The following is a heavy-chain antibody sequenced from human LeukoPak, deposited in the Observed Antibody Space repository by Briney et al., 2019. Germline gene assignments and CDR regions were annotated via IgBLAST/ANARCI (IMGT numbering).Heavy chain of an antibody. Sequence: PGGSLRLSCAASGFTFSDYNMNWVRQVPGKGLESVSYMSRSGDIIYYADSVKGRFTISRDNAKNSLYLQMNSLRAEDTAVYYCAKAVVIVPTATPFDYWGQGTLVTVSS. D-gene: IGHD2-2*01. V-gene: IGHV3-48*01. J-gene: IGHJ4*02. CDR1: GFTFSDYN. CDR3: AKAVVIVPTATPFDY. CDR2: MSRSGDII.